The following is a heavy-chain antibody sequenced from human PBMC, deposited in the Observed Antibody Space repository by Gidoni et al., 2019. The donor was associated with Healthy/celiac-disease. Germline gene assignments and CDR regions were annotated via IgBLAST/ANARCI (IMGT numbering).Heavy chain of an antibody. Sequence: EVQLVECGGGLVQPGVSLRLSCAASGFTVRSNYMSWVRQAPGKGLEWVSVISSGGSTYYADSVKGRFTISRDNSKNTLYLQMNSLRAEDTAVYYCAGELNWFDPWGQGTLVTVSS. CDR2: ISSGGST. CDR1: GFTVRSNY. V-gene: IGHV3-66*02. J-gene: IGHJ5*02. D-gene: IGHD1-26*01. CDR3: AGELNWFDP.